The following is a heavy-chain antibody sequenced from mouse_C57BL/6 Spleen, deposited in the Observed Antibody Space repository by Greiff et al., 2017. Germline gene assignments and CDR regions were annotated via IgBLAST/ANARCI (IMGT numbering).Heavy chain of an antibody. Sequence: VQLQQPGAELVKPGASVKLSCKASGYTFTSYWMHWVKQRPGQGLEWIGMIDPNSGSTNYNEKFKSKATLTVDKSSSTAYMQLSSLTSEDSAVYYCARGNYGSSYRYFDVWGTGTTVTVSS. J-gene: IGHJ1*03. CDR3: ARGNYGSSYRYFDV. CDR1: GYTFTSYW. V-gene: IGHV1-64*01. CDR2: IDPNSGST. D-gene: IGHD1-1*01.